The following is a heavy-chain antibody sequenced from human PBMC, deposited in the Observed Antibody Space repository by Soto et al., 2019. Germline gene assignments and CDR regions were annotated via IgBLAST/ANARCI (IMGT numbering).Heavy chain of an antibody. J-gene: IGHJ4*02. Sequence: GSLRLSCAASGFSFSNYGMSWVRQAPGKGLEWVSSISGSGGSTYYADSVKGRFTISRDNSKNTVYLQMNNLRAEDTAVFYCAKYARVRLTTGFDYWGQGTLVTVSS. CDR2: ISGSGGST. D-gene: IGHD4-4*01. CDR3: AKYARVRLTTGFDY. V-gene: IGHV3-23*01. CDR1: GFSFSNYG.